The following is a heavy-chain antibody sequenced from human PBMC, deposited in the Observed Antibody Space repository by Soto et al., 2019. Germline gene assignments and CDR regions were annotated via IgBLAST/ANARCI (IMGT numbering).Heavy chain of an antibody. CDR1: GGSIRSSSYY. CDR3: AAQRRGGIDY. J-gene: IGHJ4*02. V-gene: IGHV4-39*01. D-gene: IGHD3-10*01. CDR2: IY. Sequence: SETLSLTCTLSGGSIRSSSYYWGWIRQPPGKGLEWIGTIYYSNPSLKSRVTVSEDTSKNQFSLKLTSVTAADTAVYYCAAQRRGGIDYWGQGTLVTVSS.